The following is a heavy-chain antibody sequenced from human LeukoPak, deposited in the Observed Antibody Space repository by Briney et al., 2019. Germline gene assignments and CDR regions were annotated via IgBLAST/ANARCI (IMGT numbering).Heavy chain of an antibody. Sequence: ASVTVSFKASGYTFTSYDINWVRQAAGQGLEWMGWMNPNSDNTGYPQKFQGRATMTRNTSISTAYMELSSLRSEDTAVYYCARGLYSSSSRGDYWGQGTLVTVSS. CDR1: GYTFTSYD. CDR2: MNPNSDNT. CDR3: ARGLYSSSSRGDY. D-gene: IGHD6-13*01. J-gene: IGHJ4*02. V-gene: IGHV1-8*01.